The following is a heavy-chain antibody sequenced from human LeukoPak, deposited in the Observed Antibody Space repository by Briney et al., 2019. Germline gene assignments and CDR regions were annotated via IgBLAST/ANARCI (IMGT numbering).Heavy chain of an antibody. CDR2: ISGDGGST. CDR3: ARDQHGFDY. CDR1: GFIFSGSP. J-gene: IGHJ4*02. V-gene: IGHV3-64*02. Sequence: GGSLTLSCAASGFIFSGSPMHWVRQAPGKGLEYISAISGDGGSTYYADSVKGRFTISRDNSKNTLYLQVGSLRTEDMAVYYCARDQHGFDYGGQGALATVS.